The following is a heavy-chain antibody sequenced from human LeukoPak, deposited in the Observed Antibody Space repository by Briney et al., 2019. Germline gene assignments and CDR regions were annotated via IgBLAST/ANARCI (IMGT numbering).Heavy chain of an antibody. Sequence: LETLSLTCAVYGGSFSGYYWSWIRQPPGKGLEWIGEINHSGSTNYNPSLKSRVTISVDTSKNQFSLKLSSVTAADTAVYYCARGSGYSSGWYPGDFDYWGQGTLVTVSS. D-gene: IGHD6-19*01. CDR3: ARGSGYSSGWYPGDFDY. CDR1: GGSFSGYY. V-gene: IGHV4-34*01. J-gene: IGHJ4*02. CDR2: INHSGST.